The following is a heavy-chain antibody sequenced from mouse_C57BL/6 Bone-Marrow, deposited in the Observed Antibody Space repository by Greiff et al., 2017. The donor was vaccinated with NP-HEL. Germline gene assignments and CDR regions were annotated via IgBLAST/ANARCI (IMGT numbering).Heavy chain of an antibody. V-gene: IGHV1-55*01. Sequence: QVQLQQSGAELVKPGASVKMSCKASGYTFTSYWITWVKQRPGQGLEWIGDIYPGSGSTNYNEKFKSKATLTVDTSSSTAYMQLSSLTSEDSAVYYCARYGNYNAMDDWGQGTSVTVSS. D-gene: IGHD2-10*02. CDR3: ARYGNYNAMDD. CDR1: GYTFTSYW. CDR2: IYPGSGST. J-gene: IGHJ4*01.